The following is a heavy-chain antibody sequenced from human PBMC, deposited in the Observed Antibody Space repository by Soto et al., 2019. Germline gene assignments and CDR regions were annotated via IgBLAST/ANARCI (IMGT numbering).Heavy chain of an antibody. Sequence: QVQLQESGPGLVKPSETLSLTCTVSGGSISSYYWSWIRQPPGKGLEWIGYIYYSGSTNYNPSLKSGVTISVDTSKNQFSLKLSYVTAADTAVYYCARDDSSGLYRGGAFDIWGQGTMVTVSS. D-gene: IGHD3-22*01. J-gene: IGHJ3*02. V-gene: IGHV4-59*01. CDR2: IYYSGST. CDR1: GGSISSYY. CDR3: ARDDSSGLYRGGAFDI.